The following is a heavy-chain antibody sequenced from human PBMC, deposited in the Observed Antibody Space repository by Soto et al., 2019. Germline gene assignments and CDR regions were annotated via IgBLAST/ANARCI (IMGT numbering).Heavy chain of an antibody. J-gene: IGHJ5*02. Sequence: PPETLSLTCAVYGGSFSGYYWSWIRQPPGKGLEWIGEINHSGSTNYNPSLKSRVTISVDTSKNQFSLKLSSVTAADTAVYYCARGYCTNGVCYGGHWFDPWGQGTLVTVSS. CDR3: ARGYCTNGVCYGGHWFDP. CDR2: INHSGST. CDR1: GGSFSGYY. D-gene: IGHD2-8*01. V-gene: IGHV4-34*01.